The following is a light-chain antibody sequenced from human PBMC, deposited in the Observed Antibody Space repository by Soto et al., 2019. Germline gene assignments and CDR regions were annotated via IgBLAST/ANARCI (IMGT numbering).Light chain of an antibody. CDR2: GAS. Sequence: EIVLTQSPGTLSLSPGERATLSFRASQSVSSSYLAWYQQKPGQAPRLXSYGASSRATGIPDRFSGSGSGTEFTLTISSLEPEDFEVYYCQQRFDWPLTFGGGTKVDIK. CDR1: QSVSSSY. J-gene: IGKJ4*01. V-gene: IGKV3D-20*02. CDR3: QQRFDWPLT.